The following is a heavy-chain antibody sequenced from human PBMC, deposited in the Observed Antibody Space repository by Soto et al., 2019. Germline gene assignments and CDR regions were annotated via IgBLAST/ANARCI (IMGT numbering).Heavy chain of an antibody. Sequence: EVQLVESGGGLVQPGGSLRLSCAASGFTFSSYSMNWVRQAPGKGLEWVSYISSSSSTIYYAESVKGRFTLSKDNAKNSLYLQMNSLRDDDTAVYYCARAPICSGGSCFENFDYWGQGTLVTVSS. D-gene: IGHD2-15*01. V-gene: IGHV3-48*02. CDR2: ISSSSSTI. J-gene: IGHJ4*02. CDR3: ARAPICSGGSCFENFDY. CDR1: GFTFSSYS.